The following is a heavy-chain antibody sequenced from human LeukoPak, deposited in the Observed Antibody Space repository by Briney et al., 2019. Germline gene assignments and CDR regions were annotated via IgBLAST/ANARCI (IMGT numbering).Heavy chain of an antibody. CDR1: GFSFSSYE. V-gene: IGHV3-48*03. CDR2: TSSSGTTI. Sequence: GESLTLSCAASGFSFSSYETNWVRHAQGRGMEWDSYTSSSGTTISYADSVKGRFTISTVNATKSLYPHINSLVTADTAVFYCAILPQWLGRAFFDYWGQGTLVTVSS. J-gene: IGHJ4*02. CDR3: AILPQWLGRAFFDY. D-gene: IGHD6-19*01.